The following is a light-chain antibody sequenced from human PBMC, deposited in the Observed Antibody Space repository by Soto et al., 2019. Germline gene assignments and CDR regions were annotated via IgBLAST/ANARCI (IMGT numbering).Light chain of an antibody. Sequence: EIVLTQSPGTLSLSPGERSTLSCRASQSLSSSQLAWYQQKPGQAPRLLIHDASSRATGISDRFSGSGSGTDFTLTISRLEPEDFAVYYCQQYGSSRYTFGGGTKVDIK. V-gene: IGKV3-20*01. CDR1: QSLSSSQ. J-gene: IGKJ4*01. CDR2: DAS. CDR3: QQYGSSRYT.